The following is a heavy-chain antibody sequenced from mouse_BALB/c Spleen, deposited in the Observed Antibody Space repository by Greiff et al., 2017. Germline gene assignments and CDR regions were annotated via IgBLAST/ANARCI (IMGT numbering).Heavy chain of an antibody. CDR2: IWAGGST. D-gene: IGHD1-1*01. J-gene: IGHJ3*01. CDR1: GISLTSYG. CDR3: AKFTTVVAEGFAY. Sequence: VQRVESGPGLVAPSQSLSITCTVSGISLTSYGVHWVRQPPGKGLEWLGVIWAGGSTNYNSALMSRLSISKDNSKSQVFLKMNSLQTDDTAMYYCAKFTTVVAEGFAYWGQGTLVTVSA. V-gene: IGHV2-9*02.